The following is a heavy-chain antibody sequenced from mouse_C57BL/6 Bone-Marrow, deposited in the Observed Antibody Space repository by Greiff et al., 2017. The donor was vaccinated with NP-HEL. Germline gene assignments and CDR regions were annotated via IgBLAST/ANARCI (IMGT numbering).Heavy chain of an antibody. CDR1: GYTFTSYG. D-gene: IGHD1-1*01. J-gene: IGHJ3*01. Sequence: QVQLKESGAELARPGASVKLSCKASGYTFTSYGISWVKQRTGQGLEWIGEIYPRSGNTYYNEKFKGKATLTADKSSSTAYMELRSLTSEDSAVYFCARSGDYYGSRGFAYWGQGTLVTVSA. CDR2: IYPRSGNT. CDR3: ARSGDYYGSRGFAY. V-gene: IGHV1-81*01.